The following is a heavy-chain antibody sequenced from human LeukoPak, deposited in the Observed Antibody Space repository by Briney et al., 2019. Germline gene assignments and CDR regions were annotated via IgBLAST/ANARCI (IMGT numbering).Heavy chain of an antibody. V-gene: IGHV4-30-2*01. CDR3: ARDLYSDVNHFDY. CDR1: GVSMTSGGYY. Sequence: PSQTLSLTCTVSGVSMTSGGYYWSWIRQPPGKGLEWIGYIYHSGNVYESASTFYNPSLKSRVTVSLDRSKNQFFLDLKSVTAADTAMYYCARDLYSDVNHFDYWGQGTLVTVSS. CDR2: IYHSGNVYESAST. D-gene: IGHD4-17*01. J-gene: IGHJ4*02.